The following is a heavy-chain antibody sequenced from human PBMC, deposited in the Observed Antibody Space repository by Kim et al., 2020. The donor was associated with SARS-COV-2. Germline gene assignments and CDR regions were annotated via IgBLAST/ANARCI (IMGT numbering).Heavy chain of an antibody. CDR2: MYYSGRT. Sequence: SETLSLTCTVSGGSISSSSYYWGWIRQPPEKGLEWIGSMYYSGRTYYNPSLKSRVTISVDMSKNQFSLKLSSVTAADTAVYYCARQVTIFGVVFLLLPYYFDFWGQGTLVTVSS. CDR1: GGSISSSSYY. V-gene: IGHV4-39*01. CDR3: ARQVTIFGVVFLLLPYYFDF. J-gene: IGHJ4*02. D-gene: IGHD3-3*01.